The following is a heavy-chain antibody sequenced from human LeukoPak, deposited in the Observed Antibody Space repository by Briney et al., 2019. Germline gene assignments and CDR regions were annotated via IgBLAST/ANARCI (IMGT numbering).Heavy chain of an antibody. Sequence: ASVKVSCKTSGFNFITYTMHWVRQAPGQRLEWMGWINAASGNTQYSQKFQGRVTITRDTSASTAYMELSSLRSEDTAVYYCARGAPIRVAVAATFDPWGQGTLVTVPS. CDR3: ARGAPIRVAVAATFDP. D-gene: IGHD6-19*01. CDR2: INAASGNT. V-gene: IGHV1-3*01. J-gene: IGHJ5*02. CDR1: GFNFITYT.